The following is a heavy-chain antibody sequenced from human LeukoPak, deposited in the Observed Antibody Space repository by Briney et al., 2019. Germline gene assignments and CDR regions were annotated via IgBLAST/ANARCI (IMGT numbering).Heavy chain of an antibody. CDR3: AELGITLIGGV. CDR2: ISSSGSTI. D-gene: IGHD3-10*02. CDR1: GFTFSSYE. V-gene: IGHV3-48*03. J-gene: IGHJ6*04. Sequence: GGSLRLSCAASGFTFSSYEMNWVRQAPGKGLEWVSYISSSGSTIYYADSVKGRFIISRDNAKNSLHLQMNSLRAEDTAVYYCAELGITLIGGVWGKGTTVTISS.